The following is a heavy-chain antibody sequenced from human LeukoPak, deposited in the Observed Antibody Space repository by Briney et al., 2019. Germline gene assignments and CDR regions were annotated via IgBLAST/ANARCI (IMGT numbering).Heavy chain of an antibody. J-gene: IGHJ1*01. CDR2: INPNSGDT. Sequence: ASVKVSFKASGYTFTGYYMHWVRQAPGQGREWMGWINPNSGDTSYAQKFQGRVTMTRDTSISTAYMELSRLRSDDTAVYYCAREDYDSSGEYFQHWGQGTLVTVSS. D-gene: IGHD3-22*01. CDR3: AREDYDSSGEYFQH. V-gene: IGHV1-2*02. CDR1: GYTFTGYY.